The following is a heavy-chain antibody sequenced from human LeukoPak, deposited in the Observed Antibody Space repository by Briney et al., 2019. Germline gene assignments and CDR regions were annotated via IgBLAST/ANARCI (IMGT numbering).Heavy chain of an antibody. J-gene: IGHJ6*03. CDR1: GFTFSNYA. Sequence: PGGSLRLSCAASGFTFSNYAMSWVRQAPGKGLEWVSAISGSASSTYHADSVKGRFTISRDNSKNTLYLQMNSLRADDTAVYYCAKNGVGTTYYYYYMDGWGKGTTVTVSS. D-gene: IGHD1-26*01. V-gene: IGHV3-23*01. CDR2: ISGSASST. CDR3: AKNGVGTTYYYYYMDG.